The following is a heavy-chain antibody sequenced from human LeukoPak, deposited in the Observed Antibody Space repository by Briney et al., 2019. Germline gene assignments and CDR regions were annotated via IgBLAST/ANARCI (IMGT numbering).Heavy chain of an antibody. CDR1: GFTFSTFSSYS. CDR2: ISSTSNTI. CDR3: ARGITMVRGVINLDY. Sequence: GGSLRLSCAASGFTFSTFSSYSMNWVRQAPGKGLEWVSYISSTSNTIYYADSVKGRFTISRDNAKNSLYLQMNSLRAEDTAVYYCARGITMVRGVINLDYWGQGTLVTVSS. V-gene: IGHV3-48*01. D-gene: IGHD3-10*01. J-gene: IGHJ4*02.